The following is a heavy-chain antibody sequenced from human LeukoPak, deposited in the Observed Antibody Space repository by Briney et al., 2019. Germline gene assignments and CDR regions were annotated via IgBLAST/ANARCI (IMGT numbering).Heavy chain of an antibody. CDR1: GFMFSSYA. CDR2: ISSSGTTI. D-gene: IGHD6-13*01. V-gene: IGHV3-48*03. CDR3: ARDGLGAADLDY. J-gene: IGHJ4*02. Sequence: PGGSLRLSCVASGFMFSSYAMNWIRQAPGKGLEWLSYISSSGTTIYSADSVKGRFTISRDNAKNSLYLHINSLRGEDTAAYYCARDGLGAADLDYWGQGTLVTVSS.